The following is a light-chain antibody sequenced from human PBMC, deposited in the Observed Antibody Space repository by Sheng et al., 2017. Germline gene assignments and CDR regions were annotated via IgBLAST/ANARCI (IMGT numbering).Light chain of an antibody. J-gene: IGLJ3*02. CDR1: SLRSYY. CDR2: GKN. V-gene: IGLV3-19*01. CDR3: HSRDISGNLWV. Sequence: SSELTQDPAVSVALGQTVRITCQGDSLRSYYASWYQQKPGQAPVPVIYGKNNRPSGIPDRFSGSTSGNTASLTITGAQAEDEADYYCHSRDISGNLWVFGGGTKLTVV.